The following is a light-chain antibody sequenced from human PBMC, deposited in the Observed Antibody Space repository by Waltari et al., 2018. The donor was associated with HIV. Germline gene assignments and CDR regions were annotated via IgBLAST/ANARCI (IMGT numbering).Light chain of an antibody. Sequence: QSVLTQPPSASGTPGQRVTISCSGSSSNIGSNTVNWYQQLPGTAPRLLIYSSNQRPSGVPDRFSGSKSGTSASLAISGLQSEDEADYDCATWDDSLNGPVFGGGTKLTVL. CDR2: SSN. CDR3: ATWDDSLNGPV. J-gene: IGLJ2*01. V-gene: IGLV1-44*01. CDR1: SSNIGSNT.